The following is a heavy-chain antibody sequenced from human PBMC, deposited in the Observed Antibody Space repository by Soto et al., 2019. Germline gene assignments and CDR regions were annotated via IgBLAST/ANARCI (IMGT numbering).Heavy chain of an antibody. CDR3: AGGEYRAYYFDY. V-gene: IGHV4-4*02. Sequence: QVQLQESGPGLVKSSGTLSLTCAVSGGSFTSSNWWSWVRQPPGKGLEWIGEIYRSGSTNYNPSLKSRVTISVDKPKNHFSLKLSPVTAADTAVYYCAGGEYRAYYFDYWGQGTLVTVSS. CDR1: GGSFTSSNW. CDR2: IYRSGST. D-gene: IGHD3-10*01. J-gene: IGHJ4*02.